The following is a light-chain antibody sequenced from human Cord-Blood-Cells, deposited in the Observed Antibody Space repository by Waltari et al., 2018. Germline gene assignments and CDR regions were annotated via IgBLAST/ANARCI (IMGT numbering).Light chain of an antibody. CDR2: GAS. Sequence: EIVLTQSPGTLSLSPGERATLSCRARQSVSRSYLASSQQKPGQAPRLLIYGASSRATGIPDRFSGSGSGTDFTLTISRLEPEEFAVYYCQQYGSSPPLTFGGGTKVEIK. J-gene: IGKJ4*01. CDR1: QSVSRSY. V-gene: IGKV3-20*01. CDR3: QQYGSSPPLT.